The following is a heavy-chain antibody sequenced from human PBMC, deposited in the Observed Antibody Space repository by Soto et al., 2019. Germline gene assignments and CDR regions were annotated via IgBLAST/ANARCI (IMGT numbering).Heavy chain of an antibody. CDR2: ISAYNGNT. D-gene: IGHD3-16*01. V-gene: IGHV1-18*01. CDR3: ARDGALGENDDYYGMDV. CDR1: GYTFTSYG. J-gene: IGHJ6*02. Sequence: QVQLVQSGAEVKKPGASVKVSCKASGYTFTSYGISWVRQAPGQGLEWMGWISAYNGNTNYAQKLQGRVTMTTDTPXSXXYTELRSLRSDDTAVYYCARDGALGENDDYYGMDVWGQGTAVTVSS.